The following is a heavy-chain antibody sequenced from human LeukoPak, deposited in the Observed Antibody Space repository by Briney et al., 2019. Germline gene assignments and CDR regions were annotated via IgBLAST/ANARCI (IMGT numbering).Heavy chain of an antibody. V-gene: IGHV4-30-2*01. J-gene: IGHJ5*02. CDR1: GGSISSGGYS. Sequence: SQTLSLTCAVSGGSISSGGYSWSWIRQPPGKGLGWIGYIYHSGSTYYNPSLKSRVTISVDRSKNQFSLKLSSVTAADTAVYYCARATTVTTFSFWFDPWGQGTLVTVSS. D-gene: IGHD4-17*01. CDR2: IYHSGST. CDR3: ARATTVTTFSFWFDP.